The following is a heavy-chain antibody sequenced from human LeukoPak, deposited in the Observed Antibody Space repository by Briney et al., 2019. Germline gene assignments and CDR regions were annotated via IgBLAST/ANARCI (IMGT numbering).Heavy chain of an antibody. CDR2: IYYSGST. D-gene: IGHD1-20*01. V-gene: IGHV4-31*03. CDR1: GGSISSGGYY. Sequence: SETLSLTCTVSGGSISSGGYYWSWIRQHPGKGLEWIGYIYYSGSTYYNPSLKSRVTISVDTSKNQFSLKLSSVTAADTAVYYCARRYNWNDRNYFDYWGQGTLVTVSS. J-gene: IGHJ4*02. CDR3: ARRYNWNDRNYFDY.